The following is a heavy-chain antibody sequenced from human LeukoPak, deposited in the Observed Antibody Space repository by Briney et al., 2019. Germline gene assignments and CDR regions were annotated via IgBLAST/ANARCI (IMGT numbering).Heavy chain of an antibody. D-gene: IGHD5-18*01. J-gene: IGHJ4*02. CDR2: ISGGGGST. CDR3: AKDRARRGYSYGLSDY. V-gene: IGHV3-23*01. CDR1: GFTFSSYG. Sequence: GGSLRLSCAASGFTFSSYGMSWVRQAPGKGLEWVSAISGGGGSTYYADSVKGRFTISRDNSKNTLYLQMNSLRAEDTAVYYCAKDRARRGYSYGLSDYWGQGTLVTVSS.